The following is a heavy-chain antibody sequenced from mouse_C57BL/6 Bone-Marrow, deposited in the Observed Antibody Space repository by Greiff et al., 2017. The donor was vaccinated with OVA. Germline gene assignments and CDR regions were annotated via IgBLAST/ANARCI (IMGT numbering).Heavy chain of an antibody. CDR1: GFTFSSYA. Sequence: EVKLVESGEGLVKPGGSLKLSCAASGFTFSSYAMSWVRQTPEKRLEWVAYISSGGDYIYYADAVKGRFTIPIDNARNTLYLKMGSLKCEDTAMYYCTRDRRDYDYDRAGFAYWGQGTLVTVSA. CDR3: TRDRRDYDYDRAGFAY. CDR2: ISSGGDYI. D-gene: IGHD2-4*01. V-gene: IGHV5-9-1*02. J-gene: IGHJ3*01.